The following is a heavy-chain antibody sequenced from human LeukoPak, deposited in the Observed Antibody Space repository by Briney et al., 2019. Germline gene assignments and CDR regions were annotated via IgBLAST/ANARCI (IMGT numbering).Heavy chain of an antibody. CDR3: ARVGEAYYDFWSGYYIPEYFQH. V-gene: IGHV4-59*01. Sequence: SETLSLTCTVSGGSISSYYWSWIRQPPGKGLEWIGYIYYSGSTNYNPSLKSRVTISVDTSKNQFSLKLSSVTAADTAVYYCARVGEAYYDFWSGYYIPEYFQHWGQGTLVTVSS. CDR1: GGSISSYY. CDR2: IYYSGST. D-gene: IGHD3-3*01. J-gene: IGHJ1*01.